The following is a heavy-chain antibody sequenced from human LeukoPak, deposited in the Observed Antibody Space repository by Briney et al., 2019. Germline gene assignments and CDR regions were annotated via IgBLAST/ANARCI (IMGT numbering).Heavy chain of an antibody. CDR3: ARTFVVVTAEDAFDI. J-gene: IGHJ3*02. V-gene: IGHV3-21*01. D-gene: IGHD2-21*02. CDR1: GFTFSRYS. CDR2: ITSSSSYI. Sequence: GGSLRLSCAASGFTFSRYSINCVRQAPGRGLEWVSSITSSSSYIYYADSVKGRFTISRDNAKNSLYLQMNSLRAEDTAAYYCARTFVVVTAEDAFDIWGQGTMVTVSS.